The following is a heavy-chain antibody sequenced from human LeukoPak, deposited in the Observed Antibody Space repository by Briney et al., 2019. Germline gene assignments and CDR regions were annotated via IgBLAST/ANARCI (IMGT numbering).Heavy chain of an antibody. CDR1: GFTFSSYA. D-gene: IGHD2-2*01. Sequence: GGSLRLSCAASGFTFSSYAMSWVRQAPGKGLEWVSAISGSGGSTYYADFVKGRFTISRDNSKNTLYLQMNSLRAEDTAVYYCAKAVRGSTSCPDYWGQGTLVTVSS. CDR3: AKAVRGSTSCPDY. V-gene: IGHV3-23*01. CDR2: ISGSGGST. J-gene: IGHJ4*02.